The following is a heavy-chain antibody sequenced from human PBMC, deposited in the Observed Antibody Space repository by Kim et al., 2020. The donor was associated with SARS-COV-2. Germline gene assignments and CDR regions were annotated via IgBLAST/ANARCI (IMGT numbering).Heavy chain of an antibody. Sequence: ASVKVSCKASGYTFTNYALNWVRQAPGQGLEWMGWINTFTGNPTYAHGFTGRFVFSLDTSVSTAYLQISNLKAEDSGVYYCARDGGYCSGGSCYFFDPWGQGSLVTVSS. CDR2: INTFTGNP. D-gene: IGHD2-15*01. J-gene: IGHJ5*02. CDR3: ARDGGYCSGGSCYFFDP. CDR1: GYTFTNYA. V-gene: IGHV7-4-1*02.